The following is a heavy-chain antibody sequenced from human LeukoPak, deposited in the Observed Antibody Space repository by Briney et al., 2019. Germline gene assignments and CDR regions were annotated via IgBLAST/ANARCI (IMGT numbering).Heavy chain of an antibody. CDR1: GYTFTGYY. CDR2: INPNSGGT. CDR3: ATTKPGITGTTDAFDI. J-gene: IGHJ3*02. Sequence: GASVKVSCKASGYTFTGYYMHWVRQAPGQGLEWMGRINPNSGGTNYAQKFQGRVTMTRDTSISTAYMELSRLRSDDTAVYYCATTKPGITGTTDAFDIWDQGTMVTVSS. D-gene: IGHD1-7*01. V-gene: IGHV1-2*06.